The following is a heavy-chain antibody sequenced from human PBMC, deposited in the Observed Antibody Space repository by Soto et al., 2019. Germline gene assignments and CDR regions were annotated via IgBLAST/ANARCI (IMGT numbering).Heavy chain of an antibody. CDR1: GYTFTSYG. J-gene: IGHJ6*02. V-gene: IGHV1-18*01. Sequence: ASVKVSCKASGYTFTSYGISWVRQAPGQGLEWMGWISAYNGNTNYAQKLQGRVTMTTDTSTSTAYMELRSLRSDDTAVYYCARDTGYCSSTSCYTMFGYYYYGMDVWGQGTTVTVSS. CDR2: ISAYNGNT. CDR3: ARDTGYCSSTSCYTMFGYYYYGMDV. D-gene: IGHD2-2*02.